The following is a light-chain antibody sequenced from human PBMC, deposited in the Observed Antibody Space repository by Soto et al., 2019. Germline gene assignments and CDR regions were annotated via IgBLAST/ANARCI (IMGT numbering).Light chain of an antibody. Sequence: DIQMTQSPSTLSASAGDRVTTTCRASESISGWLAWYQQKPGKAPKLLIYDASTLQSGVPSRVSGSGSGTEFTLTISSLQPDDFATYYCQQYNTYPWTFGQGTKVDIK. CDR3: QQYNTYPWT. CDR2: DAS. V-gene: IGKV1-5*01. J-gene: IGKJ1*01. CDR1: ESISGW.